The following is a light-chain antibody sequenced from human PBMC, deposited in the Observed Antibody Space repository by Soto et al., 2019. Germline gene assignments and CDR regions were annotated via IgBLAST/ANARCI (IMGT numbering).Light chain of an antibody. CDR2: HAS. J-gene: IGKJ4*01. CDR1: QTVGRNY. V-gene: IGKV3-20*01. CDR3: QQYAASPLT. Sequence: EIVLTQSPGTLSLSPGERATLSCRASQTVGRNYLAWYQQKPGQAPRLLIYHASNRATGIPDRFSGSGSGTDLTLTISRLEPEDFAVYCCQQYAASPLTFGGGAKVEI.